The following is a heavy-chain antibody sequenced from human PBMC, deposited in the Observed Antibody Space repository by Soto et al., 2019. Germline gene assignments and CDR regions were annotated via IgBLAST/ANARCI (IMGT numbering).Heavy chain of an antibody. Sequence: QLQLQGSGPGLVKPSETLSLSCTVSGGSISSGTYSWGWIRQPPGRGLEWIATIHYSGSTYYNPSLGSRVTISVDTSKIQFSLKMSYVTAADTAVYYCARLTTGYYFIDFWGQGTLVTVSS. CDR3: ARLTTGYYFIDF. V-gene: IGHV4-39*01. J-gene: IGHJ4*02. D-gene: IGHD3-22*01. CDR2: IHYSGST. CDR1: GGSISSGTYS.